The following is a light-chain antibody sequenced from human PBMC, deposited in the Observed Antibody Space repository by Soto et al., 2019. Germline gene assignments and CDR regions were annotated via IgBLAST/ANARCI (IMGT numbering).Light chain of an antibody. J-gene: IGKJ1*01. Sequence: DIVMTQSPASLAVSLGERATINCKSSQSVFSNSNNKNYLTWYQQKPGQPPKLLIYWASTRESGVPDRFSGSGSGTDFALTISSPQAEDVAVYYCQQYYSAPWTFGQGTKVEIK. CDR2: WAS. CDR1: QSVFSNSNNKNY. CDR3: QQYYSAPWT. V-gene: IGKV4-1*01.